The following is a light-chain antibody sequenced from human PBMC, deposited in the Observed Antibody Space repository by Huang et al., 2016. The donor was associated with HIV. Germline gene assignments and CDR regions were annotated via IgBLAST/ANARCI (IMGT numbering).Light chain of an antibody. J-gene: IGKJ4*01. CDR2: GSS. CDR1: RIVSTN. Sequence: EIVMTQSPATLSVSPGQRVTLSCRANRIVSTNLAWYKQRHGQAPRLLIYGSSTRAPGIPARFSGSGSGTDFSLTISSLQSEDFALYYCHQYNNWLLSFGGGTRV. CDR3: HQYNNWLLS. V-gene: IGKV3-15*01.